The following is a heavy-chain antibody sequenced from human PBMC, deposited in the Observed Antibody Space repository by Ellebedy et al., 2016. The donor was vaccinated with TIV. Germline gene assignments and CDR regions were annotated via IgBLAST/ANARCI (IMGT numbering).Heavy chain of an antibody. CDR3: ARDARFIDQQHNWFDP. V-gene: IGHV3-11*01. J-gene: IGHJ5*02. Sequence: GESLKISCAASGFIFSDYYMSWIRQAPGKGLEWLSYISSSGTPIYYADSVKGRFTISRDNAKNSLYLQMNSLGAEDTAVYYCARDARFIDQQHNWFDPWGQGTLVTVSS. CDR2: ISSSGTPI. CDR1: GFIFSDYY. D-gene: IGHD2-2*01.